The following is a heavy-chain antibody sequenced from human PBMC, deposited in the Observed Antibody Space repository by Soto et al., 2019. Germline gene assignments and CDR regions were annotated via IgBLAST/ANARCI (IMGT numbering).Heavy chain of an antibody. CDR2: IIPIFGTA. CDR1: GGTFSSYA. J-gene: IGHJ4*02. Sequence: ASVKVSCKASGGTFSSYAISWVRQAPGQGLEWMGGIIPIFGTANYAQKFQGRVTITADESTSTAYMELSSLRSEDTAVYYCARGTLAYCGGACYSEAPYWGQGTLVTVSS. D-gene: IGHD2-21*02. V-gene: IGHV1-69*13. CDR3: ARGTLAYCGGACYSEAPY.